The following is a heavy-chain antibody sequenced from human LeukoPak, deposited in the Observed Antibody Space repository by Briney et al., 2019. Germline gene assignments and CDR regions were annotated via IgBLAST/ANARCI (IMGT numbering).Heavy chain of an antibody. J-gene: IGHJ4*02. Sequence: ASVKVSCKTSGHTFNSYDINWVRQTTGQGLEWMGWMNPHSGNTDYAQKLQGRVTITRNTSISTVYMKLTSLRHEDTAVYYCARRELFGDYFESWGQGTLVTVSS. CDR1: GHTFNSYD. D-gene: IGHD3-10*01. V-gene: IGHV1-8*01. CDR3: ARRELFGDYFES. CDR2: MNPHSGNT.